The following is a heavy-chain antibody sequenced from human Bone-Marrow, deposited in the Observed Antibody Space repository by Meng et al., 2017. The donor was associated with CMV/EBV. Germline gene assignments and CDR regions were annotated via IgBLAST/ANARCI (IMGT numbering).Heavy chain of an antibody. D-gene: IGHD2-2*02. V-gene: IGHV1-8*03. Sequence: ASVKVSCKASGYTFTSYGISWVRQAPGQGLEWMGWMNPNSGNTGYAQKFQGRVTITRNTSISTAYMELSSLRSEDTAVYYCARVTFKQLLYVQDYWGQGTLVTVSS. J-gene: IGHJ4*02. CDR3: ARVTFKQLLYVQDY. CDR2: MNPNSGNT. CDR1: GYTFTSYG.